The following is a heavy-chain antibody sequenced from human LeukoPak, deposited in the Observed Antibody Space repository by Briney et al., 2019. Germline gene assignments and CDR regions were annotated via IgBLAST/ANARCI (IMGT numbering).Heavy chain of an antibody. CDR3: ARDAFLSGSLSPIDY. Sequence: ASVKVSGKASGYIFTNYYMHWVRQAPGQGLEWMGIINTSGGSTSSAQKFQGRVIMTRDTSTSTVYMELSSLRSEDTALYYCARDAFLSGSLSPIDYWGEGTLVTVSS. CDR2: INTSGGST. CDR1: GYIFTNYY. D-gene: IGHD5-12*01. J-gene: IGHJ4*02. V-gene: IGHV1-46*01.